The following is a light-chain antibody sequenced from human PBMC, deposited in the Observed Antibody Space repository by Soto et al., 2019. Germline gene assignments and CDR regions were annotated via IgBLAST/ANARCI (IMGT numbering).Light chain of an antibody. Sequence: DIQMTQSPATLAASVGDRVSITCRASQSIDTWLAGYQQKAGKAPNLLIYKASRLESGVPSRFSGSGSGTEFTLTISSLQPEDFGSYYCQEYRNDDWTFGQGTKVEMK. J-gene: IGKJ1*01. CDR3: QEYRNDDWT. V-gene: IGKV1-5*03. CDR1: QSIDTW. CDR2: KAS.